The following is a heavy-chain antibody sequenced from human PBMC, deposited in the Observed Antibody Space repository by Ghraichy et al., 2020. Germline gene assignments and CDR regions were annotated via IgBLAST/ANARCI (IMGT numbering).Heavy chain of an antibody. CDR3: VREDGIVGATSSFDH. D-gene: IGHD1-26*01. Sequence: GGSLRLSCAASGFTFTTYNMNWVRQAPGKGLEWVSSINGRGNYIYYGDSVEGRFTISRDNAKNSLFLQMNSLSADDTAIYYCVREDGIVGATSSFDHWGQGTLVTVSS. V-gene: IGHV3-21*01. CDR2: INGRGNYI. J-gene: IGHJ4*02. CDR1: GFTFTTYN.